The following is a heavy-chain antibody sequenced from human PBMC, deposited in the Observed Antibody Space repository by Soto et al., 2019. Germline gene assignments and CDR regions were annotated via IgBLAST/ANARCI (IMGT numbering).Heavy chain of an antibody. CDR3: ARGGGVGVAGSAAFDM. CDR1: GYPVTAYY. Sequence: QLHLVQSGAVVKKPGASVTVSCSASGYPVTAYYMHWVRQAPGRGLEWMGGINPATGAAKYTQTFPGRVTMTRDTATSTVFMELSGLTSEDTAVFYCARGGGVGVAGSAAFDMWGQGPLVTVSS. V-gene: IGHV1-2*02. J-gene: IGHJ3*02. CDR2: INPATGAA. D-gene: IGHD3-3*01.